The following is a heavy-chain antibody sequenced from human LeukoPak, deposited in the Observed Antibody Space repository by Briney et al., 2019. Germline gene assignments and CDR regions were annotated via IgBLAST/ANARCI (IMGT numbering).Heavy chain of an antibody. CDR2: INWSGGST. V-gene: IGHV3-20*04. Sequence: GGSLRLSCAASGFTFDDYGVSRVRQAPGKGLEWVAGINWSGGSTGYADSVKGRFTISRDNAKNSLYLQMNSLRAEDTALYYCARDVPYYGSGSYHDYWGQGTLVTVSS. CDR3: ARDVPYYGSGSYHDY. J-gene: IGHJ4*02. D-gene: IGHD3-10*01. CDR1: GFTFDDYG.